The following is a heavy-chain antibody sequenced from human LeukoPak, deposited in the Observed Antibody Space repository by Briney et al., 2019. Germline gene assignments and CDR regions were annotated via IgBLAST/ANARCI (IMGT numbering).Heavy chain of an antibody. V-gene: IGHV3-66*01. CDR2: FYNSDDT. Sequence: GGSLRLSCAASGFTVSTYYMSWVRQAPGKGLEWVSVFYNSDDTHHADSVKGRFSISRDNFKNTLYLQMNSLRAEDTAVYYCARGITDYSGYDYWGQGTLVTVSS. CDR3: ARGITDYSGYDY. J-gene: IGHJ4*02. CDR1: GFTVSTYY. D-gene: IGHD5-12*01.